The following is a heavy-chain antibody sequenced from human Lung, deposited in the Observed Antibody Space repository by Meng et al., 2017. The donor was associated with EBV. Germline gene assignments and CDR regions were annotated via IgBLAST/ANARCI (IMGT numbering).Heavy chain of an antibody. D-gene: IGHD4-17*01. CDR3: ARTNYGDYNWFDP. Sequence: LQEDVPARVKTPTPLSPTCTLSGGSISSGGYYWTWIRQPPGKGLEWIGYVSYSGSTYYSPSLRSRVSISMDTSKNQFSLKLSSVTVADTAVYFCARTNYGDYNWFDPWGQGTLVTVSS. CDR1: GGSISSGGYY. J-gene: IGHJ5*02. CDR2: VSYSGST. V-gene: IGHV4-30-4*01.